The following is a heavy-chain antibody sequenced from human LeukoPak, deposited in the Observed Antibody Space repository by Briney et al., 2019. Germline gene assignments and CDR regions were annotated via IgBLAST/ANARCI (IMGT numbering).Heavy chain of an antibody. V-gene: IGHV4-59*01. J-gene: IGHJ6*03. Sequence: SETLSLTCTVSGGSISSYYWSWIRQPPGKGLEWIGYIYYSGSTNYNPSLKSRVTISVDTSKNQLSLKLSSVTAADTAVYYCARERSALIVGAMGPYDYYYMDVWGKGTTVTVSS. D-gene: IGHD1-26*01. CDR1: GGSISSYY. CDR2: IYYSGST. CDR3: ARERSALIVGAMGPYDYYYMDV.